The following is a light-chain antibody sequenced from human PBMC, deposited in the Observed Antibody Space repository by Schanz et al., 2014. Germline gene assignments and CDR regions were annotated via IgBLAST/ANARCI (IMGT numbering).Light chain of an antibody. CDR1: SSDVGGYNY. CDR3: CSYAGSSTWV. V-gene: IGLV2-8*01. J-gene: IGLJ3*02. CDR2: DVT. Sequence: QSALTQPPSASGSPGQSVTISCTGTSSDVGGYNYVSWYQQHPGKAPKLIISDVTRRPSGVPDRFSGSKSDNTASLTVSGLQVEDEADYYCCSYAGSSTWVFGGGTKLTVL.